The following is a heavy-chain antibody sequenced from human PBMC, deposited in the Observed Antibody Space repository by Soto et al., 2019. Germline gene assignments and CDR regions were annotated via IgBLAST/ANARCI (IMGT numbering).Heavy chain of an antibody. J-gene: IGHJ6*02. D-gene: IGHD3-3*01. CDR1: GYSFTIYW. CDR3: ATRGRFLEWSDYYYYGMDV. CDR2: IDPSDSYT. Sequence: PGESLKISCNGSGYSFTIYWISWVRQMPGKGLEWMGRIDPSDSYTNYSPSFQGHVTISADKSISTAYLQWSSLKASDTAMYYCATRGRFLEWSDYYYYGMDVWGQGTTVTVSS. V-gene: IGHV5-10-1*01.